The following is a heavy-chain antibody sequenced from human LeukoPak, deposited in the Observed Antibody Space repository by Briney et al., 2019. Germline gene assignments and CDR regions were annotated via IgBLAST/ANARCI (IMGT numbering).Heavy chain of an antibody. Sequence: GASVKVSCKASGYTFTGQYIHWVRQAPGQGLEWMGWINPNSGDTESAQRFQGRVTMTRDTSLSTAYMELTRTTSDDTAVYYCAREGSDWPLDHWGQGTLVTVSS. CDR2: INPNSGDT. J-gene: IGHJ4*02. D-gene: IGHD6-19*01. CDR3: AREGSDWPLDH. V-gene: IGHV1-2*02. CDR1: GYTFTGQY.